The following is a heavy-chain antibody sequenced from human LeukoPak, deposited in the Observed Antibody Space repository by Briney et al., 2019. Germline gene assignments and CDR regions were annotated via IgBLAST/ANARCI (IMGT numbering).Heavy chain of an antibody. D-gene: IGHD6-13*01. Sequence: PSETLSLTCTVSGDSISKNSFYWGWIRQPPGKGLEWIASIYYSGSTYYNPSLTSRVTISVDTSKNQFSLKLSSVTAADTAVYYCAREVVAAAGTVDYWGQGALVIVSP. CDR3: AREVVAAAGTVDY. V-gene: IGHV4-39*07. CDR1: GDSISKNSFY. J-gene: IGHJ4*02. CDR2: IYYSGST.